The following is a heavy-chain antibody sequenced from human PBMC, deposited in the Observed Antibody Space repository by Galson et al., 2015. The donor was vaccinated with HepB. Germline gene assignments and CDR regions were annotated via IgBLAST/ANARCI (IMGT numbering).Heavy chain of an antibody. CDR1: GFTFSSYA. CDR3: AKEEGSGSYTLWALLKYFDY. D-gene: IGHD3-10*01. V-gene: IGHV3-23*01. Sequence: SLRLSCAASGFTFSSYAMSWVRQAPGKGLEWVSAISGSGGSTYYADSVKGRFTISRDNSKNTLYLQMNSLRAEDTAVYYCAKEEGSGSYTLWALLKYFDYWGQGTLVTVSS. J-gene: IGHJ4*02. CDR2: ISGSGGST.